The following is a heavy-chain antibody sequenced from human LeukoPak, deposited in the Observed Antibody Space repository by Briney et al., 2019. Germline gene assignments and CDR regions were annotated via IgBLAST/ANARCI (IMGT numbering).Heavy chain of an antibody. CDR3: ARGSGYDFEGL. CDR1: GFTFSSYE. D-gene: IGHD5-12*01. CDR2: ISSSGSTI. J-gene: IGHJ4*02. Sequence: GGSLRLSCAASGFTFSSYEMNWVRQAPGKGLEWVSYISSSGSTIYYADSVKGRFTISRDNAKNSLYLQMNSLRAEDTAVYYCARGSGYDFEGLWGQGTLVTVSS. V-gene: IGHV3-48*03.